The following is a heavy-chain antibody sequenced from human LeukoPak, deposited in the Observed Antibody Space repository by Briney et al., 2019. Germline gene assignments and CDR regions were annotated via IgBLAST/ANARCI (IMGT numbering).Heavy chain of an antibody. CDR2: IYYSGST. J-gene: IGHJ4*02. CDR3: ARVTAGDHQFLDY. D-gene: IGHD1-14*01. V-gene: IGHV4-59*01. CDR1: GGTISSYY. Sequence: PSETLSLTCTVSGGTISSYYWSWIRQPPGKGLEWIGYIYYSGSTNYNTSLKSRVTISVDTSKNQFSLKLSSVTAADTAVYYCARVTAGDHQFLDYWGQGTLVTVSS.